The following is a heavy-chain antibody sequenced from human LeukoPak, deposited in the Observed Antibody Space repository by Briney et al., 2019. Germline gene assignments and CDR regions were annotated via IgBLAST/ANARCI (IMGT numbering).Heavy chain of an antibody. CDR2: ISYSGVGT. CDR3: TTDTGGY. J-gene: IGHJ4*02. V-gene: IGHV3-23*01. D-gene: IGHD1-14*01. CDR1: GFSFSNYG. Sequence: GGSLRLSCAASGFSFSNYGMTWVRQAPGKGLEWVSAISYSGVGTYYADSVKGRFTISRDVSKGTLYLQMNSLKTEDTAVYYCTTDTGGYWGQGTLVTVSS.